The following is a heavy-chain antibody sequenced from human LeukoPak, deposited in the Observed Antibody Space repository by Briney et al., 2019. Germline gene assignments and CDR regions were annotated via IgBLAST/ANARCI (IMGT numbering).Heavy chain of an antibody. V-gene: IGHV1-3*01. CDR1: GYTFTSYA. CDR3: ARGIGPVAATFDY. J-gene: IGHJ4*02. Sequence: ASVKVSCKASGYTFTSYAMHWVRQAPGQRLEWMGWINVGNGNTKYSQKFQGRVTITRDTSASTAYMELSSLRSEDTAVYYCARGIGPVAATFDYWGQGPLVTVP. D-gene: IGHD2-15*01. CDR2: INVGNGNT.